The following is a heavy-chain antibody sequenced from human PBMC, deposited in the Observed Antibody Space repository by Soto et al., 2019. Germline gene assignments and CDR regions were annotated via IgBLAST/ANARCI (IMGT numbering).Heavy chain of an antibody. CDR2: ISAYNGNT. Sequence: QVQLVQSGTEVKRPGASVKVSCKASGYTFTTYAISWVRQAPGQGLEWMGWISAYNGNTHYAQKLQGRVTMTTDTSTSTAFMVLRSLRSDDTAVYYCARGGASDYYYGMDVWGQGTTVTVSS. J-gene: IGHJ6*02. CDR3: ARGGASDYYYGMDV. V-gene: IGHV1-18*01. CDR1: GYTFTTYA.